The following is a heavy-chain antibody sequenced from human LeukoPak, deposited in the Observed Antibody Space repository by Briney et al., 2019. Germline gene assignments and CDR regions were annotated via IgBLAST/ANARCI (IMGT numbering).Heavy chain of an antibody. Sequence: ASVKVSCKASGYTFATYAMHWVRQAPGQRLEWMGWSDAGNGNTKYSLEFQGRVTITRDTSASTAYMELSSLRSEDMAVYYCVREAPFGAFDIWGQGTMVTVSS. J-gene: IGHJ3*02. CDR2: SDAGNGNT. CDR1: GYTFATYA. CDR3: VREAPFGAFDI. D-gene: IGHD2/OR15-2a*01. V-gene: IGHV1-3*02.